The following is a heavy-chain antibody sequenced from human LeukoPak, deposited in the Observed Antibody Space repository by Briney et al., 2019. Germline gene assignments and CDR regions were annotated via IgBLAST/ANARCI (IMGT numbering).Heavy chain of an antibody. D-gene: IGHD3-22*01. CDR1: GYTFTSYG. J-gene: IGHJ4*02. V-gene: IGHV1-8*03. Sequence: HWASVKVSCKASGYTFTSYGISWVRQATGQGLEWMGWMNPNSGNTDYAQKFQGRVTITRNTSISTAYMELSSLRSEDTAVYYCARNRVDYYDSSGYYGGFDYWGQGTLVTVSS. CDR2: MNPNSGNT. CDR3: ARNRVDYYDSSGYYGGFDY.